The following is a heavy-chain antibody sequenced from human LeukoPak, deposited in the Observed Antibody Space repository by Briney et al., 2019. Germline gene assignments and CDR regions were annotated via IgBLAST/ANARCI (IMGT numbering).Heavy chain of an antibody. D-gene: IGHD3-16*01. V-gene: IGHV4-39*07. CDR2: IYYSGST. CDR1: GGSFSSSSYY. J-gene: IGHJ4*02. CDR3: ARGDRRLTFGGVMLHRENYFDY. Sequence: SETLSLTCAVSGGSFSSSSYYWGWIRQPPGKGLEWIGSIYYSGSTYYNPSLKSRVTMSVDTSKNQFSLKLSSVTAADTAVYYCARGDRRLTFGGVMLHRENYFDYWGQGTLVTVSS.